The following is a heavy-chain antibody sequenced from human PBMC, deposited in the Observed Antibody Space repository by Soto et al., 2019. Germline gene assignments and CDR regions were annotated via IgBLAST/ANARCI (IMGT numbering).Heavy chain of an antibody. Sequence: EVQLVESGGGLVQPGGSLRLSCAASGFTFNSYYMNWVRQAPGEGLVWVSRINGGGRTTYYADSVKGRIASSRDNAKNTLYLQMNRLSAEDTAVYYCARGGSGGFSRTSWGKGTLVTVSS. CDR1: GFTFNSYY. D-gene: IGHD3-10*01. J-gene: IGHJ5*02. CDR2: INGGGRTT. V-gene: IGHV3-74*01. CDR3: ARGGSGGFSRTS.